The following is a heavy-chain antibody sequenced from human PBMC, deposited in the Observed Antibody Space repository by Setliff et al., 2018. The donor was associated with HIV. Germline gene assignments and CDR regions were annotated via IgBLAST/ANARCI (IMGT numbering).Heavy chain of an antibody. CDR2: IYYSGST. V-gene: IGHV4-59*01. Sequence: SETLSLTCTVSGGSISSYYWSWIRRPPGKGLEWIGYIYYSGSTNYNPSLKSRVTISVDTSKNQFSLKLSSVTAADTAVYYCARDSGYYDSSGYYSYSHYFDYWGQGTLVTVSS. CDR3: ARDSGYYDSSGYYSYSHYFDY. D-gene: IGHD3-22*01. J-gene: IGHJ4*02. CDR1: GGSISSYY.